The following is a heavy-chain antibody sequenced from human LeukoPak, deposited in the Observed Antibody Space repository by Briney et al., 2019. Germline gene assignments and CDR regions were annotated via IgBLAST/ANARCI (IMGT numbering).Heavy chain of an antibody. CDR3: ARRDTAPDY. CDR2: INSDGSST. V-gene: IGHV3-74*01. CDR1: GFTFSSYW. D-gene: IGHD5-18*01. J-gene: IGHJ4*02. Sequence: GGSLRLSCAASGFTFSSYWMHWVRHDPGKGLVWVSRINSDGSSTSYADSVKGRFTISRDSAKNTLYLQMNSLRAEDTAVYYCARRDTAPDYWGQGTLVTVSS.